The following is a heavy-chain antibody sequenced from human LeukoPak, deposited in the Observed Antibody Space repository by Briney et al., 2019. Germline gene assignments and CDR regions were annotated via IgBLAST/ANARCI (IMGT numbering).Heavy chain of an antibody. CDR1: AYTFTSYG. CDR2: ISAYNGNT. CDR3: ARDTYYYDSSGYASEYGMDV. V-gene: IGHV1-18*01. Sequence: ASVKVSCKASAYTFTSYGISWVRQAPGQGLEWMGWISAYNGNTNYAQKLQGRVTMTTDTSTSTAYMELRSLRSDDTAVYYCARDTYYYDSSGYASEYGMDVWGQGTTVTVSS. J-gene: IGHJ6*02. D-gene: IGHD3-22*01.